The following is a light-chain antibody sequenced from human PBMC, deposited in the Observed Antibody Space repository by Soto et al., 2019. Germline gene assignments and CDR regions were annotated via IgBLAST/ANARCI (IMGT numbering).Light chain of an antibody. J-gene: IGKJ1*01. CDR2: GAS. CDR3: QQLKT. V-gene: IGKV3-20*01. Sequence: IVLTQSPGTLSLSPGERATLSCRASQSVSSSYLAWYQQKPGQAPRLLIYGASSRATGIPDRFSGSGSGTDFTLTISRLEPEDFAVYYCQQLKTFGQGTKVEIK. CDR1: QSVSSSY.